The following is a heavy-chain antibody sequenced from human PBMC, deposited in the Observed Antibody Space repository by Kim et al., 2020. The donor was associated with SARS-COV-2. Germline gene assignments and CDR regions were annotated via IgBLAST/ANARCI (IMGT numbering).Heavy chain of an antibody. J-gene: IGHJ2*01. D-gene: IGHD3-10*01. V-gene: IGHV3-48*01. Sequence: QGKGLEWVSYISRSSSTIYYADSVKGRFTISRDNAKNSLYLQMNSLRAEDTAVYCCARVNYGSGVGDLWGRGTLVTVSS. CDR2: ISRSSSTI. CDR3: ARVNYGSGVGDL.